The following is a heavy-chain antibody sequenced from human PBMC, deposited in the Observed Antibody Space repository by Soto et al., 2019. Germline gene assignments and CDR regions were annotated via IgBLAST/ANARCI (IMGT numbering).Heavy chain of an antibody. D-gene: IGHD3-3*01. V-gene: IGHV1-18*01. CDR2: ISAYNGDK. CDR3: ARHPYYFWNGYHDNWFVP. J-gene: IGHJ5*02. CDR1: GFNFKQYG. Sequence: ASVKVCCKTSGFNFKQYGISWVRQAPGQGLEGMGWISAYNGDKNYAQSLQGRVTMTTDTSTNIAYMELRSLTSDDTAVYYCARHPYYFWNGYHDNWFVPWGQGTLVTVSA.